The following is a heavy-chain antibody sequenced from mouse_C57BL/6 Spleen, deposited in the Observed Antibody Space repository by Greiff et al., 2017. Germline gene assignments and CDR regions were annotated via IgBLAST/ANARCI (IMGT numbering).Heavy chain of an antibody. J-gene: IGHJ4*01. Sequence: VQLQQPGAELVRPGSSVKLSCKASGYTFTSYWMHWVKQRPIQGLEWIGNIDPSDSETHYNQKFKDKATLTVAKSSSTAYMQLSSLTSEDSAVYYCARGYYGSSPYAMDYWGQGTSVTVSS. CDR3: ARGYYGSSPYAMDY. D-gene: IGHD1-1*01. V-gene: IGHV1-52*01. CDR1: GYTFTSYW. CDR2: IDPSDSET.